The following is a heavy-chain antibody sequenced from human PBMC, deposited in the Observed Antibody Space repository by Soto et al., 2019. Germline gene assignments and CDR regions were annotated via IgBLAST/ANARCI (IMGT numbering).Heavy chain of an antibody. CDR2: INPNSGGT. J-gene: IGHJ6*02. Sequence: AASVKVSCKASGYTFTGYYMHWVRQAPGQGLEWMGWINPNSGGTNYAQKFQGWVTMTRDTSISTAYMELSRLRSDDTAVYYCARGDIVVVPAAVRWDYYGMDVWGQGTTVTVYS. D-gene: IGHD2-2*01. CDR1: GYTFTGYY. CDR3: ARGDIVVVPAAVRWDYYGMDV. V-gene: IGHV1-2*04.